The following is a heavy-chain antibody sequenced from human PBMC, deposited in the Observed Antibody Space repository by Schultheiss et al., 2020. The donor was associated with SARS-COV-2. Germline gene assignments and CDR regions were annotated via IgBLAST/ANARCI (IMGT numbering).Heavy chain of an antibody. J-gene: IGHJ6*03. CDR3: ARDLSEYYDFWSGYPYYYYMDV. CDR1: GGSISSSSYY. D-gene: IGHD3-3*01. CDR2: IYTSGST. Sequence: SETLSLTCTVSGGSISSSSYYWSWIRQPAGKGLEWIGRIYTSGSTNYNPSLKSRVTMSVDTSKNQFSLKLSSVTAADTAVYYCARDLSEYYDFWSGYPYYYYMDVWGKGTTVTVSS. V-gene: IGHV4-61*02.